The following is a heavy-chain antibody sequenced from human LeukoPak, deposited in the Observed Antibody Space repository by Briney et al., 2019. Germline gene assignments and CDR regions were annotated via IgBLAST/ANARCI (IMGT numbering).Heavy chain of an antibody. CDR1: GFTFSSYA. D-gene: IGHD5-24*01. V-gene: IGHV3-30-3*01. Sequence: PGRSLRLSCAASGFTFSSYAMRWVRQAPGKGLEWVAVISYDGSNKYYADSVKGRFTISRDNSKNTLYLQMNSLRAEDTAVYYCARLEMASNYWGQGTLVTVSS. CDR3: ARLEMASNY. CDR2: ISYDGSNK. J-gene: IGHJ4*02.